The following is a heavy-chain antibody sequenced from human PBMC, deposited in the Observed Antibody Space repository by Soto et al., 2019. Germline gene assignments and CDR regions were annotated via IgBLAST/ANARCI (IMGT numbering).Heavy chain of an antibody. V-gene: IGHV4-61*01. CDR1: GGSVRSGSYY. CDR3: ARVPLNVKLFDY. Sequence: QVQLQESGPGLVKPSETLSLTCTVSGGSVRSGSYYWSWIRQPPGKGLEWIGYIYYSGSTNYNPSLQRRVTISADTSTNQFSLQLSSVTAADTAVYYCARVPLNVKLFDYWCQGTLVTVSS. J-gene: IGHJ4*02. CDR2: IYYSGST.